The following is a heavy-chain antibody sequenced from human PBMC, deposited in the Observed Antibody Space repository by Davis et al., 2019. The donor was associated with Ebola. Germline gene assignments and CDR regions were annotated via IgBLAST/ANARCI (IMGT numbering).Heavy chain of an antibody. J-gene: IGHJ4*02. V-gene: IGHV4-59*01. CDR3: ARGDYFY. D-gene: IGHD4/OR15-4a*01. Sequence: SETLSLTCTVSGGSISSYYWSWIRQPPGKGLEWIGSIYYSGSTYYNPSLKSRVTISVDTSKNQFSLKLSSVTAADTAVYYCARGDYFYWGQGTLVTVSS. CDR2: IYYSGST. CDR1: GGSISSYY.